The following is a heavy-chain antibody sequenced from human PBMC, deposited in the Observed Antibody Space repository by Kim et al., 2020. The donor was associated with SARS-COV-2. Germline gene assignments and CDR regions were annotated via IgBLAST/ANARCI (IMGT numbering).Heavy chain of an antibody. CDR1: GFKFNTYT. Sequence: GGSLRLSCVGTGFKFNTYTMHWVRQAPGKGLEWVSCLSSSSRAISYADSVKGRFTISRDNAKNSVDLQMNSLRVEDTAIYYCARAVMVRGMLDLWGQGTLVTVSS. CDR2: LSSSSRAI. V-gene: IGHV3-48*04. J-gene: IGHJ4*02. CDR3: ARAVMVRGMLDL. D-gene: IGHD3-10*01.